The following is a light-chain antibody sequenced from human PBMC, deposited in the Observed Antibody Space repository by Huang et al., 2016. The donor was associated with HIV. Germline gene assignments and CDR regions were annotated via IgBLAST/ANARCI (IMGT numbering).Light chain of an antibody. Sequence: MTQSPSSLSASVGDRITITCRASQAISSYLNWYQYQPGKAPKLLIYVSSRLQSGVPSRFSGSGYGTHFTLTINSLEPEDFATYYCQQSYNIPYTFGQGTKLDIK. CDR3: QQSYNIPYT. CDR1: QAISSY. J-gene: IGKJ2*01. V-gene: IGKV1-39*01. CDR2: VSS.